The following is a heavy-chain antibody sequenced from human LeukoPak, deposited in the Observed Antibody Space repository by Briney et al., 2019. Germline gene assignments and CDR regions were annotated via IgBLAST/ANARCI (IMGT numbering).Heavy chain of an antibody. V-gene: IGHV3-7*01. D-gene: IGHD2-15*01. Sequence: GGSLRLSCAASGFTFSSYWMSWVRQAPGKGLEWVANIKQDGSEKYYVDSVKGRFTISRDNAKNSLYLQMNSLRAEDTAVYYCARMPRYCSGGSCYNFDYWGQGTLVTVSS. CDR3: ARMPRYCSGGSCYNFDY. CDR2: IKQDGSEK. J-gene: IGHJ4*02. CDR1: GFTFSSYW.